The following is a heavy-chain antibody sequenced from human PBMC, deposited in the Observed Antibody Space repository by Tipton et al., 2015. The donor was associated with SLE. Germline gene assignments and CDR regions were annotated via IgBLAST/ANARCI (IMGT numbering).Heavy chain of an antibody. J-gene: IGHJ4*02. CDR2: ILYDGSSK. V-gene: IGHV3-33*01. CDR3: YTDYYDSRGHRFEY. Sequence: SLRLSCAASGFTFSNYGMHWVRQAPGKGLEGVAFILYDGSSKHYADSVQGRFTISRDNSKNTLYLQMNSLKTEDTAVYYCYTDYYDSRGHRFEYWGQGTLVTVSS. CDR1: GFTFSNYG. D-gene: IGHD3-22*01.